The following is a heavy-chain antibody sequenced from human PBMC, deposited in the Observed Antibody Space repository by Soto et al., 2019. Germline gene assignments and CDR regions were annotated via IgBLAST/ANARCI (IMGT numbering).Heavy chain of an antibody. CDR3: ARDFSPAEQNWNDAYNYFDP. CDR1: GYTFIAYH. D-gene: IGHD1-1*01. V-gene: IGHV1-2*02. Sequence: GASVKVSCKASGYTFIAYHVHWVRQAPGQGLEWMGWINPKSGGTIYSQKFQGRVTMTTDASISTSYMELSRLQSDDTAIYYCARDFSPAEQNWNDAYNYFDPWGQGTLVTVSS. CDR2: INPKSGGT. J-gene: IGHJ5*02.